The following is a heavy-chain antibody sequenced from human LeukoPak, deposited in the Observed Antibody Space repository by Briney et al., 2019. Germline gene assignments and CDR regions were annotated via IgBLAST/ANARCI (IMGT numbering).Heavy chain of an antibody. J-gene: IGHJ4*02. CDR2: ISGYSGNT. CDR3: AKADSSGWSTFDY. V-gene: IGHV3-23*01. Sequence: GGSLRFSCAASGFTLSSYAMSWVRQAPGKGLEWVSAISGYSGNTYYADSVKGRFTISRDNSKNTLYLQMNTLRGEDTAVYYCAKADSSGWSTFDYWGQGTLVTVSS. D-gene: IGHD6-19*01. CDR1: GFTLSSYA.